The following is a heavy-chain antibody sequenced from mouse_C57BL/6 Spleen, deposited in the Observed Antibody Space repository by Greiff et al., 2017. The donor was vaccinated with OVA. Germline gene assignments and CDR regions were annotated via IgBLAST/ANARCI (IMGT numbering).Heavy chain of an antibody. CDR3: ARGLRAWFAY. V-gene: IGHV1-55*01. CDR2: IYPGSGST. D-gene: IGHD2-4*01. Sequence: QVQLKQPGAELVKPGASVKMSCKASGYTFTSYWITWVKQRPGQGLEWIGDIYPGSGSTNYNEKFKSKATLTVDTSSSTAYMQLSSLTAEDSAVYYCARGLRAWFAYWGQGTLVTVSA. CDR1: GYTFTSYW. J-gene: IGHJ3*01.